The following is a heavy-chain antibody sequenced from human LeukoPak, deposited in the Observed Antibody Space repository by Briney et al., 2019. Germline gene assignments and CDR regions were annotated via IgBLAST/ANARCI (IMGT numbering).Heavy chain of an antibody. V-gene: IGHV1-8*03. J-gene: IGHJ5*02. CDR2: MNPNSGNT. CDR3: ARGDRGTAAGNNWFNP. D-gene: IGHD6-13*01. CDR1: GYTFTSYD. Sequence: GAAVKVFCKAAGYTFTSYDINWVRQATGQGLEWMGWMNPNSGNTGYAQKFQGRVTITRNTSISTAYMELSSLRSEDTAVYYCARGDRGTAAGNNWFNPWGQGTLVTVSS.